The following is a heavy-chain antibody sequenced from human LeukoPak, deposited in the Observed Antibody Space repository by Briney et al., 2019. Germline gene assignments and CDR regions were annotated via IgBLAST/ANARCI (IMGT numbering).Heavy chain of an antibody. D-gene: IGHD3-10*02. CDR3: AELGITMIGGV. CDR1: GFTSSSYE. CDR2: FSSSGSTI. J-gene: IGHJ6*04. Sequence: GGSLRLSCAASGFTSSSYEMNLVRQAPGEGLGWGSYFSSSGSTIYYAYSVKGRFTISRDNANNALYLQMNSLRAEDTAVYYCAELGITMIGGVWGKGTTVTISS. V-gene: IGHV3-48*03.